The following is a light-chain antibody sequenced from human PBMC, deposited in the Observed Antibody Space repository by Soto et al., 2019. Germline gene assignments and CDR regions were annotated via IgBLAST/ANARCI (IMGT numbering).Light chain of an antibody. CDR2: EVT. J-gene: IGLJ2*01. CDR1: SSDVGGYNY. CDR3: SSYEDSNNLV. V-gene: IGLV2-8*01. Sequence: QSVLTQPPSASGSPGQSVTISCTGTSSDVGGYNYVSWYQQHPGKAPKLMVYEVTKRPSGVPDRFSGSKSGNTASLTVSGLQAEDEGDYYCSSYEDSNNLVFGGGTKLTVL.